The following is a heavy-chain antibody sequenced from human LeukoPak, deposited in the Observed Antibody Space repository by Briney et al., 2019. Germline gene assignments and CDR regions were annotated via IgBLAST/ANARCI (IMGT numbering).Heavy chain of an antibody. V-gene: IGHV1-2*02. CDR3: ANYPSFYSSGWYDY. CDR2: INPNNGGR. Sequence: ASVAVSCKASGYTFTGYYLHWVRQAPGQGLEWMGWINPNNGGRHYAQKFQGRVTVTRDTSISTAYMELSRLRSDDTAVYYCANYPSFYSSGWYDYWGQGTLVTVSS. D-gene: IGHD6-19*01. J-gene: IGHJ4*02. CDR1: GYTFTGYY.